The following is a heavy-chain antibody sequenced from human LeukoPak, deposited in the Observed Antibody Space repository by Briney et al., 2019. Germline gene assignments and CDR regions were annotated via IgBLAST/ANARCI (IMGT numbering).Heavy chain of an antibody. CDR2: ISYSGST. V-gene: IGHV4-39*01. J-gene: IGHJ6*03. CDR1: GGSISSSTYY. Sequence: SETLSLTCTVSGGSISSSTYYWGWIRQPPGKGLEWIGSISYSGSTYYNPSLKSRVTISVDTSKNQFSLKLSSVTAADTAVYYCARGVADYYYYMDVWGKGTTVTVSS. CDR3: ARGVADYYYYMDV. D-gene: IGHD2-15*01.